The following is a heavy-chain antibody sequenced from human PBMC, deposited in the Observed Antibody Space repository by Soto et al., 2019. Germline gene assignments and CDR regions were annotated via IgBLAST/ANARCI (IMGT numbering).Heavy chain of an antibody. D-gene: IGHD2-15*01. CDR3: ARDIVVVVATNYYYYGMDV. J-gene: IGHJ6*02. CDR2: INHSGST. Sequence: ASETLSLTCAVYGGSFIGYYWSWSRQPPWKGLEWIGEINHSGSTNYNPSLKSRVTISVDTSKNQFSLKLSSVTAADTAVYYCARDIVVVVATNYYYYGMDVWGQGTTVTVS. CDR1: GGSFIGYY. V-gene: IGHV4-34*01.